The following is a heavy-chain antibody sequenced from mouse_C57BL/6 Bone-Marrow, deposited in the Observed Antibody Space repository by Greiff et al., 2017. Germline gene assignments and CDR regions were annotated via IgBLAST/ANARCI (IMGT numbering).Heavy chain of an antibody. V-gene: IGHV1-50*01. Sequence: VQLQQPGAELVKPGASVKLSCKASGYTFTSYWMQWVKQRPGQGLEWIGEIDPSDSYTNYNQKFKGKATLTVDTSSSTAYIQLSSLTSEDSAVYYCAGGYDAGFAYWGKGTLVTVSA. J-gene: IGHJ3*01. CDR3: AGGYDAGFAY. CDR2: IDPSDSYT. CDR1: GYTFTSYW. D-gene: IGHD2-2*01.